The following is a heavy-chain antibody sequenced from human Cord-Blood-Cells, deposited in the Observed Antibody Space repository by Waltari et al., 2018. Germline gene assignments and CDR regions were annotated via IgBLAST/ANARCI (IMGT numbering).Heavy chain of an antibody. Sequence: QVQLQQWGAGLLKPSETLSLTCAVYGGSFSGYYWSWIRQPPGKGLEWIGEINHSGSTNYNPSLKSRVTISVDTSKNQFSLKLSSVTAADTAVYYCARGQWLRWQYHFDYWGQGTLVTVSS. CDR3: ARGQWLRWQYHFDY. D-gene: IGHD6-19*01. CDR1: GGSFSGYY. J-gene: IGHJ4*02. CDR2: INHSGST. V-gene: IGHV4-34*01.